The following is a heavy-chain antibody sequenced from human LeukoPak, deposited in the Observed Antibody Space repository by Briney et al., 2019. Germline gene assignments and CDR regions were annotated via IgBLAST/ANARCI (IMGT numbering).Heavy chain of an antibody. CDR2: ISAYNGNA. Sequence: ASVKVSCKASGYTFTSYGISWVRQAPGQGLEWMGWISAYNGNANYAQKLQGRVTMTTDTSTSTAYMELRSLRSDDTAVYYCASLKNYYDSSGYLVTDAFDIWGQGTMVTVSS. J-gene: IGHJ3*02. V-gene: IGHV1-18*01. D-gene: IGHD3-22*01. CDR3: ASLKNYYDSSGYLVTDAFDI. CDR1: GYTFTSYG.